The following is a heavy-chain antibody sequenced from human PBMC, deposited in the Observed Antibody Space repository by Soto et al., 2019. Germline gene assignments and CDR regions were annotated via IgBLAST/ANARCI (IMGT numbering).Heavy chain of an antibody. Sequence: GASVKVSCKASGGTLSSYAISWVRQAPGQGLEWMGGIIPIFGTANYAQKFQGRVTITADESTSTAYMELSSLRSEDTAVYYCARGAAGGDRLYYYYGMDVWGQGTTVTVSS. CDR3: ARGAAGGDRLYYYYGMDV. CDR2: IIPIFGTA. CDR1: GGTLSSYA. V-gene: IGHV1-69*13. D-gene: IGHD2-21*02. J-gene: IGHJ6*02.